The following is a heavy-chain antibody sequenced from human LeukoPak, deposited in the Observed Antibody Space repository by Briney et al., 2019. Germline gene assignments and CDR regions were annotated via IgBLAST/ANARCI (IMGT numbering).Heavy chain of an antibody. CDR2: ISTSSSYI. CDR1: EFTFSSYN. V-gene: IGHV3-21*01. D-gene: IGHD1-26*01. Sequence: GGSLRLSCAASEFTFSSYNMNWVRQAPGKGLEWVSSISTSSSYIYYADSLKGRFTISRDNARNSLYLQMNSLRAEDTAVYYCARCWGSGNYLFDAFDIWGQGTVVTVSS. J-gene: IGHJ3*02. CDR3: ARCWGSGNYLFDAFDI.